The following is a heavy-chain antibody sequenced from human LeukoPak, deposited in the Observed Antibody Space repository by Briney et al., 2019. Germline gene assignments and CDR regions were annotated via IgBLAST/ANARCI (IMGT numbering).Heavy chain of an antibody. CDR1: GGSFSVYY. CDR3: ARGHALYYYGSGRHFDY. D-gene: IGHD3-10*01. Sequence: SETLSLTCAVYGGSFSVYYWSWIRQPPGKGLEWIGEINHSGSTNYNPSLKSRVTISVDTSKNQFSLKLSSVTAADTAVYYCARGHALYYYGSGRHFDYWGQGTLVTVSS. CDR2: INHSGST. V-gene: IGHV4-34*01. J-gene: IGHJ4*02.